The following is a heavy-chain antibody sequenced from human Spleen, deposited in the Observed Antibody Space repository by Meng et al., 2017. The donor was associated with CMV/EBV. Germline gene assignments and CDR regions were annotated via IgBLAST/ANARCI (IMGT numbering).Heavy chain of an antibody. J-gene: IGHJ4*02. V-gene: IGHV2-5*01. Sequence: SGPTLVNPTQTLTLTCTFSGFSLSTSGVGVGWIRQPPGKALEWLALIYWNDDKEYSPSLKRRLTITRDNSKNQVVLTMTNMDPVDTATYYCAHSYNYVWGSYGGFDNWGQGTLVTVSS. CDR2: IYWNDDK. CDR3: AHSYNYVWGSYGGFDN. CDR1: GFSLSTSGVG. D-gene: IGHD3-16*01.